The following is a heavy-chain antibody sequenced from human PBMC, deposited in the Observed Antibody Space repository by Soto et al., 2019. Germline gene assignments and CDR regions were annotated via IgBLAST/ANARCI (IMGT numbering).Heavy chain of an antibody. Sequence: QLQLQESGPGLVKPSETLSLTCTVSGGSISSSSYYWGWIRQPPGKGLEWIGSIYYSGSTYYNPARNSRVTISVDTSKNQFSLRLSSVTAADKAIYYCASLPDWGSGSNWGQGTLVTVSS. CDR2: IYYSGST. J-gene: IGHJ4*02. D-gene: IGHD3-10*01. CDR3: ASLPDWGSGSN. V-gene: IGHV4-39*01. CDR1: GGSISSSSYY.